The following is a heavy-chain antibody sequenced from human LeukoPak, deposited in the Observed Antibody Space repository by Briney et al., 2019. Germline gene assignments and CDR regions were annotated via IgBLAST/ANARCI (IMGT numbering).Heavy chain of an antibody. V-gene: IGHV4-34*01. Sequence: SETLSLTCAVYGGSFSGYYWSWIRQPPGKGLEWIGEINHSGSTNYNPSLKSRVTISVDTSKNQFSLKLSSVTAADTAVYYCARRGIAAAGTGYWGQGTLVTVSS. CDR1: GGSFSGYY. J-gene: IGHJ4*02. CDR2: INHSGST. D-gene: IGHD6-13*01. CDR3: ARRGIAAAGTGY.